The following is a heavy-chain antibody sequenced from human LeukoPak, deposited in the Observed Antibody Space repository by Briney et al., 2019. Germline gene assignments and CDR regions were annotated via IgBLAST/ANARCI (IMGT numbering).Heavy chain of an antibody. CDR3: AKDTGPPPLGLRYYYYGMDV. J-gene: IGHJ6*02. V-gene: IGHV3-30*18. D-gene: IGHD5-12*01. CDR1: GFTFSSYG. Sequence: GRSLRLSCAASGFTFSSYGMHWVRQAPGKGLEWVAVISYDGSNKYYADSVKGRFTISRDNSENTLYLQMNSLRAEDTAVYYCAKDTGPPPLGLRYYYYGMDVWGQGTTVTVSS. CDR2: ISYDGSNK.